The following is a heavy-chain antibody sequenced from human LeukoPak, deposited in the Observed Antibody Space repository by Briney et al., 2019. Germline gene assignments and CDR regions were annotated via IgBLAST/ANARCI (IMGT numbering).Heavy chain of an antibody. CDR3: ARDRLRGGLPDWFDP. CDR1: GGSISSSNW. J-gene: IGHJ5*02. V-gene: IGHV4-4*02. D-gene: IGHD4-17*01. CDR2: IYHSGST. Sequence: SGTLSLTCGVSGGSISSSNWWSWVRQPPGKGLEWIGEIYHSGSTNYNPSLKSRVTISVDKSKNQFSLQLSSVTAADTAVYYCARDRLRGGLPDWFDPWGQGTLVTVSS.